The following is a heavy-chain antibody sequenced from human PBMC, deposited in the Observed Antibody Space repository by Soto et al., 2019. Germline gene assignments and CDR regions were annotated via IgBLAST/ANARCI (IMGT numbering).Heavy chain of an antibody. CDR3: AAELGTQYYFDY. CDR1: GGSISSYY. D-gene: IGHD6-6*01. Sequence: SESLSLTCTVSGGSISSYYWSWIRQPAGKGLEWIGRIYTSGSTNYNPSLKSRVTMTVDTSKNQFSLKLSSVTAADTAVYYCAAELGTQYYFDYWGQGTLVTVSS. CDR2: IYTSGST. V-gene: IGHV4-4*07. J-gene: IGHJ4*02.